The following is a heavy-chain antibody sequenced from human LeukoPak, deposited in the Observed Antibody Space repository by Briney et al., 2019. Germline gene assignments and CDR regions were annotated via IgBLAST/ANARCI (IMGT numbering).Heavy chain of an antibody. V-gene: IGHV3-33*06. CDR3: AKEGGSTMDYGMDV. D-gene: IGHD3-10*01. CDR2: IWYDGSKK. J-gene: IGHJ6*02. CDR1: GSTLSSHW. Sequence: GGSLRLSCAASGSTLSSHWMHWVRQAPGKGLEWVTVIWYDGSKKLYADSVKGRLTISRDNSKNTVYLQMSSLRVEDTAVYYCAKEGGSTMDYGMDVWGQGTTVTVSS.